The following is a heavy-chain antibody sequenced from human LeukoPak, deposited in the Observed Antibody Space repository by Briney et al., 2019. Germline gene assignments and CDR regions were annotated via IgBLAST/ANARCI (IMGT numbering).Heavy chain of an antibody. D-gene: IGHD3-10*01. J-gene: IGHJ4*02. CDR1: GYTFTGYY. V-gene: IGHV1-2*02. Sequence: GASVKVSCKASGYTFTGYYMHWVRQASGQGLEWMGWINPNSGDTNYAQKFQDRVTMTRDTSISSAYMELTRLRFDDTAVYYCARGSLRYFDYWGQGTLVTVSS. CDR2: INPNSGDT. CDR3: ARGSLRYFDY.